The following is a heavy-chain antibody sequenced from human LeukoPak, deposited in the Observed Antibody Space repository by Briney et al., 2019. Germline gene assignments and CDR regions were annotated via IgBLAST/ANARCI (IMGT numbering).Heavy chain of an antibody. J-gene: IGHJ4*02. CDR3: AKANTVTKRYFDY. CDR2: ISYDGSNK. V-gene: IGHV3-30*18. CDR1: GFTFSSYG. Sequence: PGRSLRLSCAASGFTFSSYGMHWVRQAPGKGLEWVAVISYDGSNKYYADSVKGRSTISRDNSKNTLYLQMNSLRAEDTAVYYCAKANTVTKRYFDYWGQGTLVTVSS. D-gene: IGHD4-17*01.